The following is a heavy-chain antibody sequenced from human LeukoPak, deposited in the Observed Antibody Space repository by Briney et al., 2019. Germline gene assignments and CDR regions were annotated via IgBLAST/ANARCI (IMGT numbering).Heavy chain of an antibody. CDR2: IIPIFGTA. CDR1: GGTFSSYA. CDR3: ARGHDILTSFDY. J-gene: IGHJ4*02. V-gene: IGHV1-69*13. Sequence: ASVKVSCKASGGTFSSYAISWVRQAPGQGLEWMGGIIPIFGTANYAQKFQGRVTITADESTSTAYMELSSLRSEDTAAYYCARGHDILTSFDYWGQGTLVTVSS. D-gene: IGHD3-9*01.